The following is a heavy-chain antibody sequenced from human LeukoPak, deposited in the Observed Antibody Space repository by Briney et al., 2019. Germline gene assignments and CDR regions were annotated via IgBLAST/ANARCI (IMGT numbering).Heavy chain of an antibody. CDR1: GGTFSSYA. Sequence: ASVKVSCKASGGTFSSYAISWVRQAPGQGLEWMGRIIPILGIANYAQKFQGRVTITADKSTSTAYMELSSLRSEDTAVYYCARPDGDYYDSSGSFDYWGQGTLVTVSS. V-gene: IGHV1-69*04. J-gene: IGHJ4*02. D-gene: IGHD3-22*01. CDR2: IIPILGIA. CDR3: ARPDGDYYDSSGSFDY.